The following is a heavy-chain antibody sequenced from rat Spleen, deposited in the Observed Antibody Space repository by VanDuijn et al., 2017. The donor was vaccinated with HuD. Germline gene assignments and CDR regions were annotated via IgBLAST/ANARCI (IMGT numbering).Heavy chain of an antibody. D-gene: IGHD1-11*01. CDR1: GFTFSNCG. Sequence: EVQLVESGGGLVQPGRSMKLSCAASGFTFSNCGMAWVRQAPTKGLEWVASISTGGGSTYYPDSVKGRFTISRDNAKSTLYLQIDSLRSEDTATYFCARDIYGGYSELGYFAYWGQGTLVTVSS. V-gene: IGHV5-25*01. CDR2: ISTGGGST. J-gene: IGHJ3*01. CDR3: ARDIYGGYSELGYFAY.